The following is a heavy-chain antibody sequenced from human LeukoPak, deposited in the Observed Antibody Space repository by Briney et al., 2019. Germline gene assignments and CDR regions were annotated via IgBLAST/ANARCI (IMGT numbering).Heavy chain of an antibody. J-gene: IGHJ4*02. CDR3: AKERSYYFDY. CDR2: ISGSGGST. V-gene: IGHV3-23*01. D-gene: IGHD3-16*02. CDR1: GLTVSNHW. Sequence: PGGSLRLSCVASGLTVSNHWMSWVRQAPGKGLEWVSAISGSGGSTYYADSVKGRFTISRDNSKNTLYLQMNSLRAEDTAVYYCAKERSYYFDYWGQGTLVTVSS.